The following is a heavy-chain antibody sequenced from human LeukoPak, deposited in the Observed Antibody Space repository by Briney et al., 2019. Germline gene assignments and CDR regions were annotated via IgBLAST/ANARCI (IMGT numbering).Heavy chain of an antibody. CDR3: AKGGYDSSGYYDY. CDR2: ISGSSTYI. Sequence: GGSLRLSCAASGFTFSNYSMNWVRQAPGKGLEWVSSISGSSTYIYYADSVKGRFTISRDNAKISLYLQMNSLRAEDTAVYYCAKGGYDSSGYYDYWGQGTLVTVSS. CDR1: GFTFSNYS. D-gene: IGHD3-22*01. V-gene: IGHV3-21*01. J-gene: IGHJ4*02.